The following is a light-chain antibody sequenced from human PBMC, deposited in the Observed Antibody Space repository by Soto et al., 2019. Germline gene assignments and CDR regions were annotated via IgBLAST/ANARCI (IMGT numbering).Light chain of an antibody. CDR2: ANN. J-gene: IGLJ3*02. CDR3: AAWDDSLSGV. V-gene: IGLV1-47*02. CDR1: SSNIGNNY. Sequence: QSVLTQPPSASGTPGQRVTISCSETSSNIGNNYVYWYQQFPGTAPKLLIFANNRRPSGVPERFSGSKSGTSASLAISGLRSEDEAVYFCAAWDDSLSGVFGGGTKLTVL.